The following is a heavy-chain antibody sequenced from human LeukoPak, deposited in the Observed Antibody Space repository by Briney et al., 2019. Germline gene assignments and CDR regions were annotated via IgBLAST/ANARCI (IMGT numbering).Heavy chain of an antibody. CDR1: GYTFTCYY. Sequence: ASVKVSCKASGYTFTCYYMHWVRQAPGQGLEWMGWINPNSGGTNYAQKFQGRVTMTRDTSISTAYMELSRLRSDDTAVYYCARDRYCSSTSCGNWFDPWGQGTLVTVSS. D-gene: IGHD2-2*01. V-gene: IGHV1-2*02. J-gene: IGHJ5*02. CDR3: ARDRYCSSTSCGNWFDP. CDR2: INPNSGGT.